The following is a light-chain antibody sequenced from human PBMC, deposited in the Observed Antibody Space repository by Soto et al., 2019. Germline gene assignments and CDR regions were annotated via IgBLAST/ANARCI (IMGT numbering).Light chain of an antibody. CDR3: QQTYSTPYT. V-gene: IGKV1-39*01. CDR1: QSISRY. CDR2: TTS. J-gene: IGKJ4*01. Sequence: DIQMTQSPSSLSASVGDRVTITCRASQSISRYLNWYQQKPGKAPKLLIYTTSSLQSGVPSRFSGSGSGTDFTLTISSLHPEDFATYYCQQTYSTPYTFGGGTKVDIK.